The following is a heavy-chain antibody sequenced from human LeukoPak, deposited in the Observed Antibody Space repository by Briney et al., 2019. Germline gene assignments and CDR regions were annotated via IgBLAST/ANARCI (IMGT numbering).Heavy chain of an antibody. J-gene: IGHJ4*02. CDR2: INHSGST. CDR3: ARGFDSRNSGFPQNDY. CDR1: GGSFSGYY. Sequence: PSETLSLTCAVYGGSFSGYYWSWIRQPPGKGLEWIGEINHSGSTNYNPSLKSRVTISVDTSKNQFSLKLSSVTAADTAVYCCARGFDSRNSGFPQNDYWGQGTLVTVSS. D-gene: IGHD4-23*01. V-gene: IGHV4-34*01.